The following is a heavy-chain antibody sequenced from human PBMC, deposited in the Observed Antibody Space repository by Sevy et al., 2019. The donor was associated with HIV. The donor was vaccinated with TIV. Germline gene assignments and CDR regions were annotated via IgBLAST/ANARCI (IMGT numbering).Heavy chain of an antibody. J-gene: IGHJ3*02. CDR2: ISCSGGST. V-gene: IGHV3-23*01. Sequence: GGSLRLSCAASRFTFVTYAMNWVRQAPGKGLEWVSGISCSGGSTYYADSVKGRFTISRGNSKNTLYLQMNSLRAEDTAVYYCAKDVYDSSGYYPMGAFDIWGQGTMVTVSS. CDR1: RFTFVTYA. CDR3: AKDVYDSSGYYPMGAFDI. D-gene: IGHD3-22*01.